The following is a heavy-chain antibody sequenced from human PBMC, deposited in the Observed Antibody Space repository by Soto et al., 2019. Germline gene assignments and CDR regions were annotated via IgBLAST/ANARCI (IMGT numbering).Heavy chain of an antibody. D-gene: IGHD4-17*01. J-gene: IGHJ4*02. Sequence: PGGSLRLSCAASGFTFSDYYMSWIRQAPGKGLEWVSYISSSSGYTNYADSVKGRFTISRDNAKNSLYLQMNSLRAEDTAVYYCAKEYGRLDYWGQGTPVPVSS. CDR1: GFTFSDYY. V-gene: IGHV3-11*06. CDR3: AKEYGRLDY. CDR2: ISSSSGYT.